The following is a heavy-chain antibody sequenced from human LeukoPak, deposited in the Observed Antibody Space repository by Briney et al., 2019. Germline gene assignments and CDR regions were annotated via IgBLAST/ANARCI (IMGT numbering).Heavy chain of an antibody. D-gene: IGHD6-6*01. CDR1: GYTFRNAA. CDR2: VKSKTNGGTT. Sequence: GGSLRLSCAASGYTFRNAAMNWVRQAPGKGLEWVGRVKSKTNGGTTEYAAPVKDRFTISRDDSKNTLYLQMNSLKAEDTGGDYCAAPPLCPPCMDVWGQGTTVTVSS. CDR3: AAPPLCPPCMDV. V-gene: IGHV3-15*01. J-gene: IGHJ6*02.